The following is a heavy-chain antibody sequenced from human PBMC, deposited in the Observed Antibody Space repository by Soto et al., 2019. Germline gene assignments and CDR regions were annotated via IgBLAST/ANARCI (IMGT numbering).Heavy chain of an antibody. D-gene: IGHD6-25*01. V-gene: IGHV4-31*03. CDR3: AREAAGILNWFDP. CDR1: VGSISRVVYY. CDR2: IYHSGST. J-gene: IGHJ5*02. Sequence: QFNRQNRAPGRLSPPQTRSLTATFPVGSISRVVYYWSGFRQHPGKGLEWIGYIYHSGSTYYNPSLKSRVTISVDTSKNQFSLKVSSVTAADTAVYYCAREAAGILNWFDPWGQGTLVTVSS.